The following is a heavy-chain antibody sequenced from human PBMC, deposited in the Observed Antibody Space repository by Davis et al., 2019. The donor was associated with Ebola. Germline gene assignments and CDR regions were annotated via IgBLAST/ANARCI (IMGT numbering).Heavy chain of an antibody. Sequence: GESLKISCATSGFIFRSYVMSWVRQAPGKGLEWVSTFGTSGDTFYADSVKGRFTISRDNSKNTLYLQMNSLRAEDTAVYYCAKGTYAGYWGQGTLVTVSS. CDR2: FGTSGDT. V-gene: IGHV3-23*01. CDR3: AKGTYAGY. D-gene: IGHD4-23*01. CDR1: GFIFRSYV. J-gene: IGHJ4*02.